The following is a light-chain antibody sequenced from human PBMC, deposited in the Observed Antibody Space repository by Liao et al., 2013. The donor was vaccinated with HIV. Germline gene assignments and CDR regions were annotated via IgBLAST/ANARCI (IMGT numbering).Light chain of an antibody. CDR2: HDS. CDR1: NIGDKS. CDR3: QVWDSGSDVV. V-gene: IGLV3-21*04. J-gene: IGLJ2*01. Sequence: SYELTQPPSVSVAPGKTASITCGGNNIGDKSVHWYQQKPGQVPVLVIAHDSDRPSGIPERFSGSNSGNTATLTISRVEPGDEADYYCQVWDSGSDVVFGGRDQGGR.